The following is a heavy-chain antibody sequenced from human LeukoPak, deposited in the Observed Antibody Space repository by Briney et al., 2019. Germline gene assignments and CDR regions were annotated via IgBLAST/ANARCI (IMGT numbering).Heavy chain of an antibody. CDR2: IIPIFGTA. D-gene: IGHD1-26*01. V-gene: IGHV1-69*13. CDR3: ARDVVEWEPNNWFDH. CDR1: GGTFSSYA. Sequence: EASVKVSCKASGGTFSSYAISWVRQAPGQGLEWMGGIIPIFGTANYAQKFQGRVTITADESTSTAYMELSSLRSEDTAVYYCARDVVEWEPNNWFDHWGQGTLVTVSS. J-gene: IGHJ5*02.